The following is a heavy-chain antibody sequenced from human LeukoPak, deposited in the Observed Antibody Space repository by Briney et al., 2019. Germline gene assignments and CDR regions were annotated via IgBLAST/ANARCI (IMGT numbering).Heavy chain of an antibody. Sequence: PSETLSLTCTVSGDSISGSYWTWVRQPPGQGLEWIGQIHYSGRADYNPSLKRRITISADTSKNQMSLTLTSVTAADTAIYYCVKFGVDYDMGVWGQGTTVTVSS. CDR2: IHYSGRA. J-gene: IGHJ6*02. V-gene: IGHV4-59*01. CDR1: GDSISGSY. CDR3: VKFGVDYDMGV. D-gene: IGHD3-16*01.